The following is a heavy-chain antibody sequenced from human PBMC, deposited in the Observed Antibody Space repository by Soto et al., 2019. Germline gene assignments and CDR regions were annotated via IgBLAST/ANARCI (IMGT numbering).Heavy chain of an antibody. CDR2: MNPDSGDT. D-gene: IGHD2-21*02. J-gene: IGHJ4*02. Sequence: ASVKVSCKASGYTFTNYDINWVRQATGQGLEWMGWMNPDSGDTRYAQKFQGRVTMTRDTSISTAYMELSSLRSEDTAVYYCAAEIYSGGDCCKFDRWGQGTLVTVSS. CDR3: AAEIYSGGDCCKFDR. CDR1: GYTFTNYD. V-gene: IGHV1-8*01.